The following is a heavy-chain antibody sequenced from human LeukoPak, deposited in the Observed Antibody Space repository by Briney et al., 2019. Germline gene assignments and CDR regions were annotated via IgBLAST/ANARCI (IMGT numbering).Heavy chain of an antibody. CDR2: ISGSGADT. CDR3: AKDETMVTARGTFEY. V-gene: IGHV3-23*01. D-gene: IGHD2-21*02. CDR1: GFTFSNYA. J-gene: IGHJ4*02. Sequence: PGGSLRLSCAASGFTFSNYAMSWARQAPGKGLEWVSAISGSGADTYYADSVKGRFTISSDNSKNTLYLQMNSLRAEDTAVYYCAKDETMVTARGTFEYWGQGPLVTVSS.